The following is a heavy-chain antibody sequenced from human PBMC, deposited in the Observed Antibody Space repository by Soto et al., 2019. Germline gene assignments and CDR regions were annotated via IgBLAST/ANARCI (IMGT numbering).Heavy chain of an antibody. V-gene: IGHV1-18*04. J-gene: IGHJ4*02. CDR2: ISAHNGNT. CDR1: GYTFTSYG. D-gene: IGHD6-13*01. Sequence: ASVKVSCKXSGYTFTSYGISWVRQAPGQGLEWMGWISAHNGNTDYAQKFQGRVTMTTDTSTSTASMELRSLRSDDTAVYYCARGSYISSWYSLDYWGQGTLVTVSS. CDR3: ARGSYISSWYSLDY.